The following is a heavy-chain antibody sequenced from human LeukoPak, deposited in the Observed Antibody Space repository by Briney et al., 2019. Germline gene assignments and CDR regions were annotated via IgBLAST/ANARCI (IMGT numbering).Heavy chain of an antibody. D-gene: IGHD3-22*01. Sequence: PLETLSLTCTVSGYSISRGYSWGWIRQPPGKGLEWIGNIYHSGSTNYNPSLKSRVTISVDTSKNQFSLKLSSVTAADTAVYYCARHGPRGYYYDSSGYHYAFDIWGQGTMVTVSS. J-gene: IGHJ3*02. CDR2: IYHSGST. V-gene: IGHV4-38-2*02. CDR1: GYSISRGYS. CDR3: ARHGPRGYYYDSSGYHYAFDI.